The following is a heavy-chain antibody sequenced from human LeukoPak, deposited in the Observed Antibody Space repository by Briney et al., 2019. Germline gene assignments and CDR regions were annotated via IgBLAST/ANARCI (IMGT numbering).Heavy chain of an antibody. J-gene: IGHJ4*02. V-gene: IGHV3-11*01. CDR3: ANGYSYVRSY. CDR2: MSSSGSII. Sequence: GGSLRLSCAASGFTFSDYYMSWIRQAPGKGLEWVSYMSSSGSIIYYADSVKGRFIISRDNAKNSLYLQMNSLRAEDTAVYYCANGYSYVRSYWGQGTLVTVSS. D-gene: IGHD5-18*01. CDR1: GFTFSDYY.